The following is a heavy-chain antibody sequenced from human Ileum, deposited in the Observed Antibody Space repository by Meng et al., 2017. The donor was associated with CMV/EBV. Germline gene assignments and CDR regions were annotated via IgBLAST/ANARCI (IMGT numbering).Heavy chain of an antibody. CDR1: GGSISSYY. V-gene: IGHV4-59*01. CDR2: IYYSGST. Sequence: GSLRLSCTVSGGSISSYYWSWIRQPPGKGLEWIGYIYYSGSTNYNPSLKSRVTISVDTSKNQFSLKLSSVTAADTAVYYCARGLNGGYDTSGYFFGFDYWGQGRLVTVSS. J-gene: IGHJ4*02. D-gene: IGHD3-22*01. CDR3: ARGLNGGYDTSGYFFGFDY.